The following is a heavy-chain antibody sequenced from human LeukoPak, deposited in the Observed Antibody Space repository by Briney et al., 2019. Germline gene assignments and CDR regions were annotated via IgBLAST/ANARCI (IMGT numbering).Heavy chain of an antibody. J-gene: IGHJ4*02. CDR3: ARGALGWYSSGWYL. Sequence: SETLSLTCTVSGGSISSYYWSWIRQPPGKGLEWIGYIYYSGSTNYSPSLKSRVTISVDTSKNQFSLKLSSVTAADTAVYYCARGALGWYSSGWYLWGQGTLVTVSS. CDR1: GGSISSYY. D-gene: IGHD6-19*01. CDR2: IYYSGST. V-gene: IGHV4-59*12.